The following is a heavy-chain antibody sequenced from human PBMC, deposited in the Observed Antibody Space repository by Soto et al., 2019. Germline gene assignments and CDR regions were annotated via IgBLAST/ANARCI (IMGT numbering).Heavy chain of an antibody. CDR3: ARTLYYDFWSGHPYYYYYMDV. V-gene: IGHV4-59*01. Sequence: PSETLSLTCTVSGGSISSYYWSWIRQPPGKGLEWIGYIYYSGSTNYNPSLKSRVTISVDTSKNQFSLKLSSVTAADTAVYYCARTLYYDFWSGHPYYYYYMDVWGKGTTVTVSS. J-gene: IGHJ6*03. CDR1: GGSISSYY. CDR2: IYYSGST. D-gene: IGHD3-3*01.